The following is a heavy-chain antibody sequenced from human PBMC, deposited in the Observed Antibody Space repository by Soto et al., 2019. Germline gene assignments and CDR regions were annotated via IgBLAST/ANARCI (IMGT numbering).Heavy chain of an antibody. CDR1: GFTFRNQW. CDR3: ARGGAAGRGDAIDI. J-gene: IGHJ3*02. CDR2: INGDGTRA. D-gene: IGHD3-10*01. V-gene: IGHV3-74*01. Sequence: EVQLEESGGGSVQLGESLRVSCVASGFTFRNQWMHWVRQVPGKGLVWVCRINGDGTRASYADFVKDRFTISRDNAQNLLFLQLNSRRVDDTGVYHCARGGAAGRGDAIDIWGPGTTVAVSS.